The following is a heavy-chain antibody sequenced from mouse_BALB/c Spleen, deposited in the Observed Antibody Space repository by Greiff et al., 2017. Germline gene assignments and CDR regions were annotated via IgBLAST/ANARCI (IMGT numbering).Heavy chain of an antibody. D-gene: IGHD2-1*01. CDR1: GFTFSSSY. V-gene: IGHV1-55*01. J-gene: IGHJ1*01. CDR2: IYAGTGGT. CDR3: ARNVFYYGNYGICWYFDV. Sequence: QVQLQQPGAELVKPGASVKLSCKTSGFTFSSSYISWLKQKPGQGLEWIAWIYAGTGGTSYNQKFTGKAQLTGDTSSSTAYMQFSSLTTEDSAVYYCARNVFYYGNYGICWYFDVWGEGTTVTVSA.